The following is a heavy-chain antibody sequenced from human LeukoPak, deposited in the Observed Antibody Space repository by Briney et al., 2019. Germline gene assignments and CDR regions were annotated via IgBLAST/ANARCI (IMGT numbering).Heavy chain of an antibody. D-gene: IGHD6-13*01. CDR3: ARFVAAAGTYYAFDI. CDR2: INHSGST. CDR1: GGSFSGYY. J-gene: IGHJ3*02. Sequence: PSETLSLTCAVYGGSFSGYYWSWIRQPPGKGLEWIGEINHSGSTNYNPSLKSRVTISVDTSKNQFSLKLSSVTAADTAVYYCARFVAAAGTYYAFDIWGQGTMVTVSS. V-gene: IGHV4-34*01.